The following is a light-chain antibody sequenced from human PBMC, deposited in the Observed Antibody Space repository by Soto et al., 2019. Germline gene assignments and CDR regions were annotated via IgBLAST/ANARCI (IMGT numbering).Light chain of an antibody. V-gene: IGLV2-14*01. CDR1: SSDIGGYNY. CDR2: EVR. J-gene: IGLJ1*01. Sequence: QSALTQPASVSGSPGQSITISCTGTSSDIGGYNYVSWYQQHPGKGPKLMIYEVRNRPSGISNRFSASKSGNTASLTISGLQAEDEAHYYCSSYACGSPYVFGTGTKVTVL. CDR3: SSYACGSPYV.